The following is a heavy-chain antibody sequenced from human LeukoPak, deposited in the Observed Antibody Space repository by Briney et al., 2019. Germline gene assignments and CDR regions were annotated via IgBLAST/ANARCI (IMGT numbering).Heavy chain of an antibody. Sequence: GESLKISCKGSGYRFTNYWIGWVRQMPGKGLEWMGIIYPGDSDTRYSPSFQGQVTISADKSIITAYLQWSSLKASDTAMYYCAIGGDSTTSCYRCFNYWGQGTLVTVSS. V-gene: IGHV5-51*01. J-gene: IGHJ4*02. CDR2: IYPGDSDT. CDR1: GYRFTNYW. CDR3: AIGGDSTTSCYRCFNY. D-gene: IGHD2-2*02.